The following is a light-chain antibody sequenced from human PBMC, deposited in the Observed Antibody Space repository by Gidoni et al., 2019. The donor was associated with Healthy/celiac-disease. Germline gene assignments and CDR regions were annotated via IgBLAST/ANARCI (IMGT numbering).Light chain of an antibody. CDR2: GNS. CDR1: SSNIGAGYD. V-gene: IGLV1-40*01. J-gene: IGLJ2*01. Sequence: QSVLTQPPSVSAAPGQRVTISCTGSSSNIGAGYDVHWYQQLPGTAPKLLIYGNSNRPSGVPDRFSGSKSGTSASLAITGLQAEDEAEYYCQSYDSSLSVVFGGGTKLTVL. CDR3: QSYDSSLSVV.